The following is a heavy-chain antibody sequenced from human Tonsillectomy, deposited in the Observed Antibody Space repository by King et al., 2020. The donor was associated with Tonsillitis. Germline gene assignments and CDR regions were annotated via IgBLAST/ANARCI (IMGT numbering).Heavy chain of an antibody. CDR1: GFTFSNYG. J-gene: IGHJ6*02. CDR3: AKALPGGRAYYYGMDV. D-gene: IGHD3-16*01. V-gene: IGHV3-30*18. Sequence: VQLVESGGGVVQPGRSLRLSCATSGFTFSNYGMHWVRQAPGKGLEWVAVISYDGNNKYYADSVKGRFTISRDNSKNTLYLQMNSLRAEDTAVFYCAKALPGGRAYYYGMDVWGQGTTVTVSS. CDR2: ISYDGNNK.